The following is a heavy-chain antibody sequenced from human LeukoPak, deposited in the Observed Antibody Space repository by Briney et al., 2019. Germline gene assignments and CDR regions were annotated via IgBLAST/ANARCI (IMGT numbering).Heavy chain of an antibody. CDR1: GGSISSGGYC. CDR3: ARGGYYYDSSGYPDNAFDI. D-gene: IGHD3-22*01. V-gene: IGHV4-30-2*01. Sequence: SQTLSLTCAVSGGSISSGGYCWSWIRQPPGKGLEWIGYIYHSGSTYYNPSLKSRVTISVDRSKNQFSLKLSSVTAADTAVYYCARGGYYYDSSGYPDNAFDIWGQGTMVTVSS. J-gene: IGHJ3*02. CDR2: IYHSGST.